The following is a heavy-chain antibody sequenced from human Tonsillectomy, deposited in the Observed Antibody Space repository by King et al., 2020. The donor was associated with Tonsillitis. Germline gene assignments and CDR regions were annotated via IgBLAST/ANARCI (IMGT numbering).Heavy chain of an antibody. D-gene: IGHD3-22*01. CDR3: ATGDRYYDSSGYYPNWFDP. V-gene: IGHV3-9*01. CDR2: ISWNSGSI. J-gene: IGHJ5*02. Sequence: VQLVESGGGLVQPGRSLRLSCAASGFTFDDYAMHWVRQAPGKGLEWVSGISWNSGSIGYADSVKGRFNISRDNAKNSLYLQMNSLRAEDTALYYCATGDRYYDSSGYYPNWFDPWGQGTLVTVSS. CDR1: GFTFDDYA.